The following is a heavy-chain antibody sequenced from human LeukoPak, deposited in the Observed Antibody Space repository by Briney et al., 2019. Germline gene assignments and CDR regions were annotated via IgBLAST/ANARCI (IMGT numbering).Heavy chain of an antibody. CDR1: GFTFSSYG. J-gene: IGHJ4*02. CDR3: AKDYYYDSSGLDY. Sequence: GSLRLSCAASGFTFSSYGMHWVRQATGKGLEWVAFIRYDGSNKYYADSVKGRFTISRDNSKNTLYLQMNSLRAEDTAVYYCAKDYYYDSSGLDYWGQGTLVTVSS. V-gene: IGHV3-30*02. CDR2: IRYDGSNK. D-gene: IGHD3-22*01.